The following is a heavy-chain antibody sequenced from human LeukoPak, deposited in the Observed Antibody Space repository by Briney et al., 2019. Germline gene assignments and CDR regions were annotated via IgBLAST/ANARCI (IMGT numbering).Heavy chain of an antibody. D-gene: IGHD3-22*01. J-gene: IGHJ4*02. Sequence: GGSLRLSCAASGFTFSSYWMTWVRQAPGKGLGWVANIQQDGSERYYVDSVKGRFTISRDNAKNSLYLQMNSLRAEDTAVYYCARENARRKYYYDSSGYYPDWGQGTLVTVSS. CDR2: IQQDGSER. CDR3: ARENARRKYYYDSSGYYPD. CDR1: GFTFSSYW. V-gene: IGHV3-7*01.